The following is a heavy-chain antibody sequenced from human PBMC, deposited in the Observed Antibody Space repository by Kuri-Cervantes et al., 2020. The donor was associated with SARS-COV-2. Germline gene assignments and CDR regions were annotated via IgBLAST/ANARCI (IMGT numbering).Heavy chain of an antibody. V-gene: IGHV4-38-2*02. D-gene: IGHD1-26*01. J-gene: IGHJ4*02. CDR1: GYSISSGYY. CDR2: IYHSGST. Sequence: SETLSLTCTVSGYSISSGYYWGWIRQPPGKGLEWIGSIYHSGSTYYNPSLKSRVTISVDTSKNQFSLKLSSVTAADTAVYYCARSVGGGSYDPVEFDYFVYWGQGTLVTVSS. CDR3: ARSVGGGSYDPVEFDYFVY.